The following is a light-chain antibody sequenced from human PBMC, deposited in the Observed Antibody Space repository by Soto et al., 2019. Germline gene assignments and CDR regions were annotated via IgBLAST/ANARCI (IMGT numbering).Light chain of an antibody. Sequence: EIMLTQSPDTLSLSQGERATLSCRASQSISSTQLVWYQQKPGQAPTLLIFGASSRATGIPDRFSGSGSGTDFTLTISGLQPEDFAVYYCQQYGTSPGTFGQGTKVDIK. CDR2: GAS. CDR3: QQYGTSPGT. CDR1: QSISSTQ. J-gene: IGKJ1*01. V-gene: IGKV3-20*01.